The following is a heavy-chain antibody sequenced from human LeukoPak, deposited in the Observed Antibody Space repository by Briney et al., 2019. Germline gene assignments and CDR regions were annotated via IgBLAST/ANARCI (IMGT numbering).Heavy chain of an antibody. D-gene: IGHD5-24*01. CDR2: IYYSGST. Sequence: KASETLSLTCTVSGASISSYYWSWIRQPPGKGLEWIGYIYYSGSTNYNPSLKSRVTISVDTSKNQFSLKLSSVTAADTAVYYCARGDGSLRNYYYYYMDVWGKGTTVTVSS. CDR3: ARGDGSLRNYYYYYMDV. V-gene: IGHV4-59*01. J-gene: IGHJ6*03. CDR1: GASISSYY.